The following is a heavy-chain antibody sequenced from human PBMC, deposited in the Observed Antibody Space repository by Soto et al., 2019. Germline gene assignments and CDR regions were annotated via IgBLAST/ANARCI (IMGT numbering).Heavy chain of an antibody. J-gene: IGHJ4*02. Sequence: SETLSLTCDASGYSISSGYYWGWIRQPPGKGLEWIGSIHHSGSTYNNPPLKSRITMSVDTTKNHFSLNLRSVTAADTAVYYCARLLYDSRGYYYFDYWGQGTLVTVSS. V-gene: IGHV4-38-2*01. D-gene: IGHD3-22*01. CDR1: GYSISSGYY. CDR3: ARLLYDSRGYYYFDY. CDR2: IHHSGST.